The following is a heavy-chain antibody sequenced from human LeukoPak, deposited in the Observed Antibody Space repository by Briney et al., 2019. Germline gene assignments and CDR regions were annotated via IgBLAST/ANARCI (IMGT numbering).Heavy chain of an antibody. Sequence: SGPTLVNPTQTLTLTCTFSGFSLSNDAVGVGWIRQPPGKALEWLALIYWDDDKRYSPSLKSRLTITKDTSKNQVVLTMTNMDPVDTATYYCARFPKNYYGIAFYRVFDYWGQGTLVTVSS. D-gene: IGHD3-10*01. V-gene: IGHV2-5*02. CDR2: IYWDDDK. J-gene: IGHJ4*02. CDR3: ARFPKNYYGIAFYRVFDY. CDR1: GFSLSNDAVG.